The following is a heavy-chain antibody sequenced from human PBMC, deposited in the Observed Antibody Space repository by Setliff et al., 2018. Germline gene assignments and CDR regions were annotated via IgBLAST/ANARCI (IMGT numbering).Heavy chain of an antibody. J-gene: IGHJ4*02. CDR1: GYTFTGYY. CDR3: AREWALDY. Sequence: ASVKVSCKASGYTFTGYYMHWVRQAPGQGLEWMGWINPNSGGTNYAQKFQGWVTMTRDTSTSTVYMELSSLRSEDTAVYYCAREWALDYWGQGTLVTVSS. V-gene: IGHV1-2*04. CDR2: INPNSGGT.